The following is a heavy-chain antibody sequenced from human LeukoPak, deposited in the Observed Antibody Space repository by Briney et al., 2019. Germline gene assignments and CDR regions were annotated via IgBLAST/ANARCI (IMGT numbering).Heavy chain of an antibody. CDR1: GFTFSSYS. V-gene: IGHV3-21*01. D-gene: IGHD2-2*01. CDR2: ISSSSSYI. Sequence: GGSLRLSCAASGFTFSSYSMNWVRQAPGKGLEWVSSISSSSSYIYYADSVKGRFTISRDNAKNSLYLQMNSLRAEDTAVYYCARSRGYYSSTSCSVFDYWGQGTLVTVSS. J-gene: IGHJ4*02. CDR3: ARSRGYYSSTSCSVFDY.